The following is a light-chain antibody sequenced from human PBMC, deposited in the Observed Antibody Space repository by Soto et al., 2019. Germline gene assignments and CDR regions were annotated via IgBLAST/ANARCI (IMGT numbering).Light chain of an antibody. J-gene: IGKJ5*01. CDR2: GVS. V-gene: IGKV3-20*01. CDR1: QRLASGY. Sequence: EIELTQSPGTLSLSPGERATLSCRTSQRLASGYLAWYQQKPGQAPRLLLYGVSTRATGIPDRFSGSGSGTDFTLAISRVEPEDFAVYFCQQYADSPITSGQGTRLEIK. CDR3: QQYADSPIT.